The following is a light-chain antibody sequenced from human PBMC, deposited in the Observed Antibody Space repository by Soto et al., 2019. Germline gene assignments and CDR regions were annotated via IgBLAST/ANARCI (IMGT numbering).Light chain of an antibody. V-gene: IGKV3-20*01. Sequence: EIVLTQSPGTLSLSPGERATLSCWASQSVSSTYLAWYQQKPGQAPRLLIYGASIRATGIPDRFSGSGSGTEFTLTISRLEPEDFAVYYCQQYGSSPPWTFGQVTKAEI. CDR1: QSVSSTY. CDR3: QQYGSSPPWT. J-gene: IGKJ1*01. CDR2: GAS.